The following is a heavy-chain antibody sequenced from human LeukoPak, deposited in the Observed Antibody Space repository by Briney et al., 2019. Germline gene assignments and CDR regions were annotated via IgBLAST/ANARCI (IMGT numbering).Heavy chain of an antibody. V-gene: IGHV3-23*01. Sequence: PGGSLRLSCAASGFTFSSYAMTWVRQTPGKGLEWVSAISDGGDRIYYADSVEGRFTISRDNSKNTLYLQMNSLRAEDTAMYYCAGDRGYLQFDYWGQGTLVTVSS. CDR1: GFTFSSYA. CDR3: AGDRGYLQFDY. D-gene: IGHD3-10*01. CDR2: ISDGGDRI. J-gene: IGHJ4*02.